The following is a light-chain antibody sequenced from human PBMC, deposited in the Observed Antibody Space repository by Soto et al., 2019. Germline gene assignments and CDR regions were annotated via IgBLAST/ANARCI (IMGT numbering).Light chain of an antibody. J-gene: IGLJ1*01. CDR2: SSN. Sequence: QSVLTQPHSASGTPGQRVTISCSGSSSNIGSNSVHWFQQVPGTAPKPLIYSSNQRPSGVPERFSGSKSGTSASLAISGLQSEDEADYYCAAWDDSLNGNIFGTGTKVPVL. V-gene: IGLV1-44*01. CDR1: SSNIGSNS. CDR3: AAWDDSLNGNI.